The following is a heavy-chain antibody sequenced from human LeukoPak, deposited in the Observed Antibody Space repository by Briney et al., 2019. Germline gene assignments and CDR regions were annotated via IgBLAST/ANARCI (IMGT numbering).Heavy chain of an antibody. V-gene: IGHV3-30*03. CDR3: VTSGDYYDSSGYSRLFDY. CDR1: GFTFSSYG. CDR2: ISYDGSNK. J-gene: IGHJ4*02. D-gene: IGHD3-22*01. Sequence: GRSLRLSCAASGFTFSSYGMHWVRQAPGKGLEWVAVISYDGSNKYYADSVKGRFTISRDNAKNSLYLQMNSLRAEDTAVYYCVTSGDYYDSSGYSRLFDYWGQGTLVTVSS.